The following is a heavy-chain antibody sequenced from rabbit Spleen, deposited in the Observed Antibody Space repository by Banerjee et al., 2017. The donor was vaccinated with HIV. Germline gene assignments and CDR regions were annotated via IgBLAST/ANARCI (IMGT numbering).Heavy chain of an antibody. CDR2: IAAGVSYTT. V-gene: IGHV1S40*01. D-gene: IGHD1-1*01. CDR1: GFSFSFSNY. Sequence: EESGGDLVKPGASLTLTCTASGFSFSFSNYMCWVRQPPGKGPEWIACIAAGVSYTTYYATWAKGRFTISNPSSTTVTLQMTSLTAADTATYFCARDLDGVIGWNFGWWGPGTLVTVS. J-gene: IGHJ4*01. CDR3: ARDLDGVIGWNFGW.